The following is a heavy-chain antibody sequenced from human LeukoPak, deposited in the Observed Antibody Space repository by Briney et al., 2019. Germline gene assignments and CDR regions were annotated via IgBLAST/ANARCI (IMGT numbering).Heavy chain of an antibody. J-gene: IGHJ4*02. V-gene: IGHV1-18*01. D-gene: IGHD2-2*01. CDR1: GYTFTSYG. CDR3: ARGARYCSSTSCYPLDY. Sequence: ASLKVSCTASGYTFTSYGISWVRQAPGQGLEWMGCISAYNGNTNYAQKLQGRVTMTTDTSTSTAYMELRSLRSDDTAVYYCARGARYCSSTSCYPLDYWGQGTLVTVSS. CDR2: ISAYNGNT.